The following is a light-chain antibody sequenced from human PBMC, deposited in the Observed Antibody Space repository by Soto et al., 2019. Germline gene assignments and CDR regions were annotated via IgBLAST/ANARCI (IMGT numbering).Light chain of an antibody. CDR2: KVS. Sequence: DVVMTQSPLSLPVTLGQPASISCRSSQSLVYSDGNTYLNWFQQRPGQSPRRLIYKVSNRDSGVPDRFSGSGSGTDFTLKISRVEAEYVGVYYCMQGTHWPRTFGQGTKVEIK. V-gene: IGKV2-30*01. CDR1: QSLVYSDGNTY. J-gene: IGKJ1*01. CDR3: MQGTHWPRT.